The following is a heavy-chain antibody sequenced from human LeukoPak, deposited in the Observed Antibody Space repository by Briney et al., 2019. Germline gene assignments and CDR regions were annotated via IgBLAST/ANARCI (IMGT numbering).Heavy chain of an antibody. CDR1: GGSISSYY. CDR2: IHYSGST. V-gene: IGHV4-59*01. CDR3: ARDGDVLRYFDWLS. J-gene: IGHJ5*02. D-gene: IGHD3-9*01. Sequence: PSETLSLTCTVSGGSISSYYWSWIRQPPGKGLEWIGYIHYSGSTNYNPSLKSRVTISADTSKNQFSLSLNSVTAADTAVYYCARDGDVLRYFDWLSWGQGTLVTVSS.